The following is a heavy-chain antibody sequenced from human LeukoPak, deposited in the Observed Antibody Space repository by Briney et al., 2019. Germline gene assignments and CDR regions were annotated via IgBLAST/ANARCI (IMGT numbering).Heavy chain of an antibody. J-gene: IGHJ5*02. D-gene: IGHD2-2*01. Sequence: ASVKLTCKASGSTFTSYGISRERHAPGQGLEWMGWISAYNGNTNYAQKLQGRVTMTTDTSTSTAYMELRSLRSDDTAVYYCARALGPAARFDTWGQGTLVTVSS. V-gene: IGHV1-18*01. CDR2: ISAYNGNT. CDR1: GSTFTSYG. CDR3: ARALGPAARFDT.